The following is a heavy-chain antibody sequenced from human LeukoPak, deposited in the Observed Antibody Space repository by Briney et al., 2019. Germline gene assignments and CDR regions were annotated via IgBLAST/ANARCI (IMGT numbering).Heavy chain of an antibody. CDR1: GFTFSSYW. D-gene: IGHD3-16*01. CDR2: IKQDGSEK. CDR3: ARVTWTTAFDI. V-gene: IGHV3-7*04. J-gene: IGHJ3*02. Sequence: GGSLRLSCAASGFTFSSYWMSWVRQAPGKGLEWVGNIKQDGSEKYYVDSVKGRFTISRDNAKNSLHLQMNSLRAEDTAVYYCARVTWTTAFDIWGQGTMVTVSS.